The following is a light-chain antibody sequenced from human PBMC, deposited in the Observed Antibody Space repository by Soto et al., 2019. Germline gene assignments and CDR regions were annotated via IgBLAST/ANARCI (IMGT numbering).Light chain of an antibody. J-gene: IGKJ5*01. CDR2: GAS. CDR1: QSFSSN. CDR3: QQYNNWPPIT. V-gene: IGKV3-15*01. Sequence: EIVMTQSPASLSVSPGERATLSFRASQSFSSNLAWYHQKPGQAPRLLIYGASTRATGIPGRFSGSGSGTEFTLTISSLQSEDFAVYYCQQYNNWPPITFGQGTRLEIK.